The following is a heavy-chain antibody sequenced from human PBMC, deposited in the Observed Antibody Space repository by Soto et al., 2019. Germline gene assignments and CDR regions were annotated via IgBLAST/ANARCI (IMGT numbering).Heavy chain of an antibody. J-gene: IGHJ3*02. CDR1: GGTFTTYT. Sequence: QVQLVQSGAEVKKPGSSVRVSCTVSGGTFTTYTIDWVRQAPGQGLEWMGMIIPVIGLTNYGLPGRVTITADKSTSTAYLELSGLKSEATAMYDCEKNLDCTDQNDYDICGQWTMVTVSS. V-gene: IGHV1-69*02. CDR2: IIPVIGLT. D-gene: IGHD2-8*02. CDR3: EKNLDCTDQNDYDI.